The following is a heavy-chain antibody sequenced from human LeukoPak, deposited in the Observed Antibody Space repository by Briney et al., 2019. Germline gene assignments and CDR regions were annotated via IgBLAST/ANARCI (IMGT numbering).Heavy chain of an antibody. CDR3: ARVSPGSY. J-gene: IGHJ4*02. D-gene: IGHD1-26*01. CDR1: GGSFSGYY. V-gene: IGHV4-34*01. CDR2: INHSGST. Sequence: SETLSLTCAVYGGSFSGYYWSWIRQPPGKGLEWIGEINHSGSTNYNPPLKSRVTISVDTSKNQFSLKLSSVTAADTAVYYCARVSPGSYWGQGTLVTVSS.